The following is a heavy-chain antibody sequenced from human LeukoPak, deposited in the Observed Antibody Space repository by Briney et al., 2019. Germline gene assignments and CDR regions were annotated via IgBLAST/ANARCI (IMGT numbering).Heavy chain of an antibody. Sequence: PSETLSHTCAVSGGSISSSNWWSWVRQPPGKGLEWIGEIYHSGSTNYNPSLKSRVTISVDKSKNQFSLKLSSVTAAGTAVYYCARDGIQLDYYYGMDVWGKGTTVTVSS. CDR1: GGSISSSNW. J-gene: IGHJ6*04. D-gene: IGHD5-18*01. V-gene: IGHV4-4*02. CDR2: IYHSGST. CDR3: ARDGIQLDYYYGMDV.